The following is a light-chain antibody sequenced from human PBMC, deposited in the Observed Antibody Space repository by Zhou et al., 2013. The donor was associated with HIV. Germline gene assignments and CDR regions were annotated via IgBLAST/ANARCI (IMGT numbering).Light chain of an antibody. V-gene: IGKV1-5*03. J-gene: IGKJ3*01. CDR1: QSINNW. Sequence: DIQMTQSPPTLSASVGDRVSIACRASQSINNWLAWYQQRPGKAPKLLIYKAATLKSGVPLRFSGSRSGTEFTLTINSLQPDDSATYYCLHYLSYSDFTFGPGTKVDIK. CDR3: LHYLSYSDFT. CDR2: KAA.